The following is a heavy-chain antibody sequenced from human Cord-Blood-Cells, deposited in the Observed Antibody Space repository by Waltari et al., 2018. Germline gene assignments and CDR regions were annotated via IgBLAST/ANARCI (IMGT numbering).Heavy chain of an antibody. D-gene: IGHD2-2*01. V-gene: IGHV3-48*02. CDR2: ISSSSSTI. CDR3: ARDLVECSSTSC. Sequence: EVQLVESGGGLVQPGGSLRLSCAASGFTFSAYSMNWVRQVPGKGLEWVSYISSSSSTIYYADSVKGRFTISRDNAKNSLYLQMNSLRDEDTAVYYCARDLVECSSTSCWGQGTLVTVSS. CDR1: GFTFSAYS. J-gene: IGHJ4*02.